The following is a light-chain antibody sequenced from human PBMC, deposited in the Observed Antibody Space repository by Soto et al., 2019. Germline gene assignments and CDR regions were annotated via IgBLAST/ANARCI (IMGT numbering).Light chain of an antibody. Sequence: ESVLTQSPGTLSLSPGERATLSCRASQSVSSNYLAWYQQKPGQAPRLLIYGASTRASGIPDRFSGSGSGTDFTLTISSLQPVDSATYFCQQYNDFQYTFGPGTKLEI. J-gene: IGKJ2*01. CDR2: GAS. CDR3: QQYNDFQYT. CDR1: QSVSSNY. V-gene: IGKV3-20*01.